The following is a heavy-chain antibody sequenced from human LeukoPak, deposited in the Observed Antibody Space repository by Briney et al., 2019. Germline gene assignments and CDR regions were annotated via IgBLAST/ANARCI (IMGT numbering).Heavy chain of an antibody. CDR3: ARDGYNSGYFDY. CDR1: GASISSGGYY. Sequence: SQTLSLTCTVSGASISSGGYYWNWIRQPPGKGLEWIGYIYYSRSTSYSPSLKSRLTISVSTSKNQFSLKLSSVTAADTAVYYCARDGYNSGYFDYWGQGTLVTVSS. D-gene: IGHD5-24*01. CDR2: IYYSRST. J-gene: IGHJ4*02. V-gene: IGHV4-30-4*01.